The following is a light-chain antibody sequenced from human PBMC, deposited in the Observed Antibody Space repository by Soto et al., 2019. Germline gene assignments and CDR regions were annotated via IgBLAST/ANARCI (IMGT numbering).Light chain of an antibody. CDR1: RAISSA. Sequence: AINLPQLHSPLSAPVGARVPITCRPSRAISSALAGYQQKPGKAPKLLIYDAPSLESGVPSRFSGSGSGTDFTLTISSLQPEDFATYYCQQFNSYPLTFGGGTKVEIK. CDR3: QQFNSYPLT. J-gene: IGKJ4*01. CDR2: DAP. V-gene: IGKV1-13*02.